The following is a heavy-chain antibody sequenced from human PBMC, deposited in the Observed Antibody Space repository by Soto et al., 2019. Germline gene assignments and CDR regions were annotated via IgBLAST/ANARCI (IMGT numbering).Heavy chain of an antibody. CDR1: GFTFSTYA. Sequence: PGGSLRLCCAASGFTFSTYAMTWVRQAPGKGLEWVAIISSSGDGTYYVDSVKGRFTISRDNSRNTLNLQMNSLRAEDTAVYYCAKNGDFWSWGMDVWGQGTTVTVSS. CDR3: AKNGDFWSWGMDV. CDR2: ISSSGDGT. D-gene: IGHD3-3*01. V-gene: IGHV3-23*01. J-gene: IGHJ6*02.